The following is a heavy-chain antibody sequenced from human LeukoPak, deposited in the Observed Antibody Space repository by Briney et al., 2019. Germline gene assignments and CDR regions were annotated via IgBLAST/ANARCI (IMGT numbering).Heavy chain of an antibody. D-gene: IGHD6-13*01. V-gene: IGHV4-39*01. CDR2: IYYSGST. CDR1: GGSISGSNYY. J-gene: IGHJ5*02. Sequence: SETLSLTCTVSGGSISGSNYYWGWIRQPPGKGLEWIGTIYYSGSTYYNPSLKSRVTISVDTSKNQFSLKLSSVTAADTAVYYCARGRGYSSSWYLAWGQGTLVTVSS. CDR3: ARGRGYSSSWYLA.